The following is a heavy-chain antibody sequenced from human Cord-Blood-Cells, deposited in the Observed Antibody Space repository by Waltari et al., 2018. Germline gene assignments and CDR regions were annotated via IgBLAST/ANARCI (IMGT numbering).Heavy chain of an antibody. D-gene: IGHD3-3*01. CDR2: IYPGYVDT. Sequence: EVQLVQCGAEVKKPGESLEISCKGSGYRFPSYCSGWVRQTPGHGLEWVEIIYPGYVDTRYSPSFQGQGTISADNSISTAYLQWSSLKASDTAMYYCARRVRGITIFGVPNDAFDIWGQGTMVTVSS. CDR1: GYRFPSYC. V-gene: IGHV5-51*01. CDR3: ARRVRGITIFGVPNDAFDI. J-gene: IGHJ3*02.